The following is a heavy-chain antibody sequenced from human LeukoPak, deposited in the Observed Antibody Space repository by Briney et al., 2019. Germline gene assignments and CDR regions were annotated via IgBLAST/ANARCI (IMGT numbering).Heavy chain of an antibody. CDR3: ARDPYSIRRAFDI. CDR1: SGPISSYY. J-gene: IGHJ3*02. V-gene: IGHV4-59*01. CDR2: ISNSGST. Sequence: SETLSLTCTVSSGPISSYYWSWIRQPPGKGLEWIGYISNSGSTNYNPSLKSRVTMSVDTSKDQFSLKLSSVTAADTAVYYCARDPYSIRRAFDIWGQGTMVSVSS. D-gene: IGHD3-3*02.